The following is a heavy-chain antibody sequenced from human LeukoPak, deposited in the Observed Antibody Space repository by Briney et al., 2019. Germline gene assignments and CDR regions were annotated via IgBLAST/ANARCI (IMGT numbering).Heavy chain of an antibody. D-gene: IGHD3-10*01. Sequence: GGSLRLSCAASGFTFSDYGLHWVRQAPGKGLEWVSVIYSGGSTYYADSVKGRFTISRDNSKNTLYLQMNSLRAEDTAVYYCARDINYWGQGTLVTVSS. J-gene: IGHJ4*02. V-gene: IGHV3-66*01. CDR3: ARDINY. CDR1: GFTFSDYG. CDR2: IYSGGST.